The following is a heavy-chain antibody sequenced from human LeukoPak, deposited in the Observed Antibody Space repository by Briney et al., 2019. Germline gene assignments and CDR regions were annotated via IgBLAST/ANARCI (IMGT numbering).Heavy chain of an antibody. CDR2: VIRDGSFT. Sequence: GGSLRLSCAASGLNFRSYWMHWVRQAPGKGLEWVSRVIRDGSFTNYADSVKGRFTISRDNAKNTLYLQMSSLRAEDTAVYFCVRDGDDFNFDYWGQGSLVTVSS. CDR1: GLNFRSYW. J-gene: IGHJ4*02. V-gene: IGHV3-74*01. CDR3: VRDGDDFNFDY. D-gene: IGHD5-24*01.